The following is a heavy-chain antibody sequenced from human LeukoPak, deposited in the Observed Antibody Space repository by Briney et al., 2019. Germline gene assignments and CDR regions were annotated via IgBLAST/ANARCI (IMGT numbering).Heavy chain of an antibody. CDR2: ISGSGGST. Sequence: GSLRLSCAASGFTFSSYAMSWGRQAPGEGLEGVSAISGSGGSTYYADSVKGRFTISRDNSKNTLYLQMNSLRAEDTAVYYCAKFYYYYYMDVWGKGTTVTVSS. CDR1: GFTFSSYA. CDR3: AKFYYYYYMDV. J-gene: IGHJ6*03. V-gene: IGHV3-23*01.